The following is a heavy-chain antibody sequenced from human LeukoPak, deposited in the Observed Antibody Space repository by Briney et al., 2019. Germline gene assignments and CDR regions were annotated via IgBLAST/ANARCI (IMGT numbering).Heavy chain of an antibody. V-gene: IGHV4-31*03. J-gene: IGHJ4*02. D-gene: IGHD3-22*01. CDR2: IYYSGST. CDR1: GGSISSGGYY. CDR3: ARDYYDSSGYDY. Sequence: SQTLSLTCTVSGGSISSGGYYWSWIRQHPGKGLEWIGYIYYSGSTYYNPSLKSRVTISVDTSKNQFSPKLSSVTAADTAVYYCARDYYDSSGYDYWGQGTLVTVSS.